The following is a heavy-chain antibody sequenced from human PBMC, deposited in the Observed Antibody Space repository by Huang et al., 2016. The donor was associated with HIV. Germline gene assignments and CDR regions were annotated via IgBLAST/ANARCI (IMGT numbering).Heavy chain of an antibody. D-gene: IGHD3-10*01. CDR2: INHLGRP. J-gene: IGHJ5*02. V-gene: IGHV4-34*02. Sequence: QVHLQQWGAGLLKSAETLSLTCAVYGGSLSGYYWSWLRQTPGKGLEWIGEINHLGRPNYNPSLKSRVSISMDGAKKQFSRKLRSISDADTAVYFCARDATKNPRGWFDPWGQGTLVTVSS. CDR3: ARDATKNPRGWFDP. CDR1: GGSLSGYY.